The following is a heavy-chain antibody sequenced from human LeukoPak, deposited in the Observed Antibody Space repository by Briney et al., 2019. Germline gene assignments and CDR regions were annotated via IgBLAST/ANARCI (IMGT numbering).Heavy chain of an antibody. CDR1: GFTFSSYG. CDR2: ISYDGSNK. J-gene: IGHJ6*03. V-gene: IGHV3-30*18. D-gene: IGHD2-15*01. CDR3: AKDEAYCSGGSCYSWPYYYYYMDV. Sequence: GGSLRLSCAASGFTFSSYGMHWVRQAPGKGLEWVAVISYDGSNKYYADSVKGRFTISRDNSKNTLYLQMNSLRAEDTAVYYCAKDEAYCSGGSCYSWPYYYYYMDVWGKGTTVTVSS.